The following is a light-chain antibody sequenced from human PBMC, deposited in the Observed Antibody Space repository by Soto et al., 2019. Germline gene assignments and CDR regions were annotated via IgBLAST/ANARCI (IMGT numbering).Light chain of an antibody. CDR3: QQRSNWPLT. CDR1: QGVGTN. J-gene: IGKJ3*01. V-gene: IGKV3D-11*03. Sequence: EIVMTQSPGTLSVSPGERATLSCRASQGVGTNLAWYQQRPGQAPRLLIYAASTRATGIPARFSGSGSGTDFTLTISSLEPEDFAVYYCQQRSNWPLTFGPGTKVDIK. CDR2: AAS.